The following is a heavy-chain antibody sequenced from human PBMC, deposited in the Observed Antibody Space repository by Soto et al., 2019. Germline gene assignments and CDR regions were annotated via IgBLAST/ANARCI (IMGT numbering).Heavy chain of an antibody. V-gene: IGHV5-10-1*01. CDR3: ARLQAAAGDKDLTFDY. CDR2: IDPSDSYT. Sequence: EVQLVQSGAEVKKPGESLRISCKGSGYSFTSYWISWVRQMPGKGLEWMGRIDPSDSYTNYSPSLQGHVTISADKSIRTAYLQWSRLKASDTAMYYCARLQAAAGDKDLTFDYWGQGTLVTVSS. J-gene: IGHJ4*02. D-gene: IGHD6-13*01. CDR1: GYSFTSYW.